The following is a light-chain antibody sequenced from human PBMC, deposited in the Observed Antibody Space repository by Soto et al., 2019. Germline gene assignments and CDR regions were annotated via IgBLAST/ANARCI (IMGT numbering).Light chain of an antibody. CDR1: QDISNY. V-gene: IGKV1-33*01. Sequence: DIQRPQSPSSLSASVGDRVTIPCQASQDISNYLNWYQQKKGKAPKLLIYDASNLETGVPSRFSGSGSGTDFTFTISRLQPEDIETYYCQQYDNLPLTFGGGTKVDIK. J-gene: IGKJ4*01. CDR3: QQYDNLPLT. CDR2: DAS.